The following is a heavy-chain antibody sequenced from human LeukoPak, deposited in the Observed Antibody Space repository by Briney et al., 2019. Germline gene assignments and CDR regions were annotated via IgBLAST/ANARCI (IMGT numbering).Heavy chain of an antibody. J-gene: IGHJ5*02. CDR2: INPSGGST. D-gene: IGHD6-19*01. CDR3: ARGSSGWYTGGWFDP. CDR1: GYTFTSYY. V-gene: IGHV1-46*01. Sequence: ASVKVSCKASGYTFTSYYMHWVRQAPGQGLEWMGIINPSGGSTSYAQKFQGRVTMTRDMSTSTVYMELSSLRSDDTAVYYCARGSSGWYTGGWFDPWGQGTLVTVSS.